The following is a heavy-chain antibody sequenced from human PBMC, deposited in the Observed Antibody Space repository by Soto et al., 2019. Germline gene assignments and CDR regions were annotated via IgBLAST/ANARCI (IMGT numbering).Heavy chain of an antibody. CDR2: IWYDGSNK. CDR1: GFTFSSYG. J-gene: IGHJ2*01. CDR3: VRDVRVTAMVMWYFDL. Sequence: QVQLVESGGGVVQPGRSLRLSCAASGFTFSSYGMHWVRQAPGKGLEWVAVIWYDGSNKYYADSVKGRFTISRDTSKNTLYLRMNSLRAEDTVVYYCVRDVRVTAMVMWYFDLWGRGTLVTVSS. D-gene: IGHD2-21*02. V-gene: IGHV3-33*01.